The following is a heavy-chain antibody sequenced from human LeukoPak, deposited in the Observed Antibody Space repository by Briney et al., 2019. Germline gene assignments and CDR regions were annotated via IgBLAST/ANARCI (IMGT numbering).Heavy chain of an antibody. CDR1: GYSISSGYY. CDR3: ARDGCSSTSCYGGYYYYYMDV. J-gene: IGHJ6*03. CDR2: IYHSGST. Sequence: SETLSLTCTVSGYSISSGYYWGWIRQPPGKGLEWIGSIYHSGSTYYNPSLKSRVTISVDTSKSQFSLKLSSVTAADTAVYYCARDGCSSTSCYGGYYYYYMDVWGKGTTVTVSS. V-gene: IGHV4-38-2*02. D-gene: IGHD2-2*01.